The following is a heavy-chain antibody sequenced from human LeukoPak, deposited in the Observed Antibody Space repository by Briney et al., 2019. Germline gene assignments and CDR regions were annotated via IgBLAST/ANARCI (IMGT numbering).Heavy chain of an antibody. V-gene: IGHV4-59*01. CDR3: ARDRGYDFWSGIPSNWFDP. Sequence: SETLSLTCTVSGGSISSYYWSWIRQPPGKGLEWIGYIYYSGSTNYNPSLKSRVTISVDTSKNQFSLKLSSVTAADTAEYYCARDRGYDFWSGIPSNWFDPWGQGTLVTVSS. D-gene: IGHD3-3*01. CDR2: IYYSGST. CDR1: GGSISSYY. J-gene: IGHJ5*02.